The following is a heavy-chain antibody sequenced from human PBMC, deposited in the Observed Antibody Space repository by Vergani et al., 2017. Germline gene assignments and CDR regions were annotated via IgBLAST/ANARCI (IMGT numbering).Heavy chain of an antibody. Sequence: QVQMQESGPGLVKTSETLSLTCSVSGYSISRGYYWGWIRQPPGKGLEWIATVFHSGSAYYNPSLRRRVTISVETSKNQFSLRLTTLTAADTAVYYCARQFWVSQGVGAFETWGRGTEVSVSS. CDR2: VFHSGSA. CDR3: ARQFWVSQGVGAFET. V-gene: IGHV4-38-2*02. J-gene: IGHJ3*02. CDR1: GYSISRGYY. D-gene: IGHD3-16*01.